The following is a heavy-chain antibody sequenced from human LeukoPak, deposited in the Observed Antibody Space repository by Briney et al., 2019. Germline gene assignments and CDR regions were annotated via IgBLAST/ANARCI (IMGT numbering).Heavy chain of an antibody. CDR2: TYYKSKWYN. Sequence: SQTLSLTRGISGDSVSVNRDVWNWIRQSPSRGLEWLGRTYYKSKWYNDYAVSVKSRITISPDTSKNQFSLQLNSVTPEDTAVYYCARDADWGYDAFDIWGQGTMVTVSS. D-gene: IGHD7-27*01. V-gene: IGHV6-1*01. J-gene: IGHJ3*02. CDR3: ARDADWGYDAFDI. CDR1: GDSVSVNRDV.